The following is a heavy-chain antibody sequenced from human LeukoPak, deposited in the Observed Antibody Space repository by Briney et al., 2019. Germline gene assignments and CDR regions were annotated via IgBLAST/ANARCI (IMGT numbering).Heavy chain of an antibody. V-gene: IGHV4-34*01. Sequence: SETLSLTCAVYGGSFSGYYWSWIRQPPGKGLEWIGEINHSGSTNYNPSLKSRVTISVDTSKNQFSLKLSSVTAADTAVYYCASSYYYDSSGYYPHFDYWGQGTLVTVSS. CDR1: GGSFSGYY. J-gene: IGHJ4*02. D-gene: IGHD3-22*01. CDR3: ASSYYYDSSGYYPHFDY. CDR2: INHSGST.